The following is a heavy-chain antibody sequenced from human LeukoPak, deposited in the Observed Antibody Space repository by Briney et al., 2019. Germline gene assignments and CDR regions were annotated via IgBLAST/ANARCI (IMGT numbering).Heavy chain of an antibody. V-gene: IGHV3-74*01. CDR2: INSDGSST. J-gene: IGHJ3*02. D-gene: IGHD4-23*01. CDR1: GFTFSSYW. Sequence: GGSLRLSCAASGFTFSSYWIHWVRQAQGKGLVWVSLINSDGSSTTYADSVKGRFTISRDNAKNTLYLQMNSLRAEDTAVYYCAREYGGNGSGAFDIWGQGTMVTVSS. CDR3: AREYGGNGSGAFDI.